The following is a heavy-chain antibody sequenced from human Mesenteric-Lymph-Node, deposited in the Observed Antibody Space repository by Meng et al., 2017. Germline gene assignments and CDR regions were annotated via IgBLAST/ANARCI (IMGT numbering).Heavy chain of an antibody. D-gene: IGHD6-13*01. Sequence: GESLKISCAASGFTFSSYAMHWVRQAPGKGLEWVAVISYDGSNKYYADSVKGRFTISRDNSKNTLYLQMNSLRAEDTAVYYCARPTYSYSSSWYGDYWGQGTLVTVSS. CDR1: GFTFSSYA. J-gene: IGHJ4*02. V-gene: IGHV3-30*04. CDR3: ARPTYSYSSSWYGDY. CDR2: ISYDGSNK.